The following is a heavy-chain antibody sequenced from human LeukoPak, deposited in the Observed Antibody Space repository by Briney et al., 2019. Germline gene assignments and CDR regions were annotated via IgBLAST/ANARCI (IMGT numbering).Heavy chain of an antibody. CDR2: ISYDGSNK. CDR3: AKGGKWDVTPFDY. D-gene: IGHD1-26*01. J-gene: IGHJ4*02. V-gene: IGHV3-30*18. CDR1: GFTFSSHG. Sequence: PTGGSLRLSCAASGFTFSSHGMHWVRQAPGKGLEWVAVISYDGSNKYYADSVKGRFTISRDNSKNTLYLQVNSLRAEDTAVYYCAKGGKWDVTPFDYWGQGTLVTVSS.